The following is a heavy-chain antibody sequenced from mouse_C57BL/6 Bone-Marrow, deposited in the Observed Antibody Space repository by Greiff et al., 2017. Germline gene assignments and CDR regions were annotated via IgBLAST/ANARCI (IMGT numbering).Heavy chain of an antibody. D-gene: IGHD1-1*01. J-gene: IGHJ1*03. CDR3: ARDRYYYGSSLWYFDV. CDR1: GYTFTSYW. Sequence: QVQLQQPGAELVRPGSSVKLSCKASGYTFTSYWMHRVKQRPIQGLEWIGNIDPSDSETHYNQKFKDKATLTVDKSSSTAYMQLSSLTSEDSAVYYCARDRYYYGSSLWYFDVWGTGTTVTVSS. CDR2: IDPSDSET. V-gene: IGHV1-52*01.